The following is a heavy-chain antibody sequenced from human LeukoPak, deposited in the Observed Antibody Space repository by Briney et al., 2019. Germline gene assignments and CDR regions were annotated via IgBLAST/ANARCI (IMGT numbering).Heavy chain of an antibody. D-gene: IGHD1-26*01. J-gene: IGHJ3*02. V-gene: IGHV5-51*01. CDR2: IYPGDSDT. CDR1: GYSFTSYW. Sequence: GESLKISCKGSGYSFTSYWIGWVRQMPGRDLEWMGIIYPGDSDTRYSPSFQGQVTISADKSISTAYLQWSSLKASDTAMYYCARRIVGAPAAFDIWGQGTMVTVSS. CDR3: ARRIVGAPAAFDI.